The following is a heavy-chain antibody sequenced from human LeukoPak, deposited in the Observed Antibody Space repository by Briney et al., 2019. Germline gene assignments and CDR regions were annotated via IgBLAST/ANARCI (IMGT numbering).Heavy chain of an antibody. J-gene: IGHJ3*02. CDR1: GYTFTGYY. D-gene: IGHD2-15*01. CDR2: INPSSGGT. CDR3: ARFSSYSNAFDI. Sequence: ASVKVSCKASGYTFTGYYMHWVRQAPGQGLEWMGWINPSSGGTNYAQKFQGRVTMTRDTSISTAYMELSRLRSDDTAVYYCARFSSYSNAFDIWGQGTMVTVSS. V-gene: IGHV1-2*02.